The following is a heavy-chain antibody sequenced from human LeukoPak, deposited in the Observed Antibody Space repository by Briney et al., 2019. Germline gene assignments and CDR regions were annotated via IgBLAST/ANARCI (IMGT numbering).Heavy chain of an antibody. D-gene: IGHD3-22*01. CDR1: GYTLTDYY. V-gene: IGHV1-2*02. Sequence: GASVRVSCTASGYTLTDYYMHWVRQAPGQGVEWMGWINPNSGGTNYAQKFQGRVTMTRDTPISTAYMELSRLRSDDTAVYCCARASYYYDSRGYPGYYFDYWGQGTLVTVSS. CDR2: INPNSGGT. J-gene: IGHJ4*02. CDR3: ARASYYYDSRGYPGYYFDY.